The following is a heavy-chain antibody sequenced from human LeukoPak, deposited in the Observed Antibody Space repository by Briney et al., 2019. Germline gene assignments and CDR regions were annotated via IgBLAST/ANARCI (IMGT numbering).Heavy chain of an antibody. CDR2: ISYDGSNK. Sequence: GGSLRLSSAASGFTFSSYAMHWVRQAPGKGLEWVAVISYDGSNKYYADSVKGRFTISRDNSKNTLYLQMNSLRAEDTAVYYCARLRVTIFGVVDRREDFDYWGQGTLVTVSS. CDR3: ARLRVTIFGVVDRREDFDY. J-gene: IGHJ4*02. CDR1: GFTFSSYA. V-gene: IGHV3-30-3*01. D-gene: IGHD3-3*01.